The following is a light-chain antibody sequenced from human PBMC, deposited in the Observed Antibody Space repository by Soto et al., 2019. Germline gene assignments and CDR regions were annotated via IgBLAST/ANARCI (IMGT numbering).Light chain of an antibody. J-gene: IGLJ1*01. CDR1: RSDVGTYNY. CDR3: SSYTSSSTLFV. V-gene: IGLV2-14*03. CDR2: GVS. Sequence: QSALTQPASVSGSPGQSITISCTGTRSDVGTYNYVSWYQQHPGKAPKLMISGVSNRPSGVSNRFSGSKSGNTASLTISGLQAEDEADYYCSSYTSSSTLFVFGTGTKLTVL.